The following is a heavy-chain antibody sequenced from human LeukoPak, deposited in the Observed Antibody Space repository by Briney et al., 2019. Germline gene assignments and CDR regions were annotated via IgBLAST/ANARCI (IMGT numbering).Heavy chain of an antibody. V-gene: IGHV4-34*01. J-gene: IGHJ4*02. CDR2: INHSGST. CDR3: ARRSSSWYSKIDS. CDR1: GGSFSGYY. D-gene: IGHD6-13*01. Sequence: SETLSLTCAVYGGSFSGYYWSWIRQPPGKGLEWIGEINHSGSTNYNPSLKSRVTISVDTSKNQFSLKLSSVTAADTAVYYCARRSSSWYSKIDSWGQGTLVTVSS.